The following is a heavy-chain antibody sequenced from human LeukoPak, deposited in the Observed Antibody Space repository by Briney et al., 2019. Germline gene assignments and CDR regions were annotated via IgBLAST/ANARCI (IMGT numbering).Heavy chain of an antibody. CDR2: IYYSGST. V-gene: IGHV4-59*08. J-gene: IGHJ4*02. CDR1: GGSVRSYH. CDR3: ARLSMTTGPADY. D-gene: IGHD6-6*01. Sequence: SETLSLTCTVSGGSVRSYHWSWTRQPPGKGLEWLGNIYYSGSTNYNPSLKSRVTISVDPSTNHFSLKLTSVTAADPGVYYCARLSMTTGPADYWGQGTLVTASS.